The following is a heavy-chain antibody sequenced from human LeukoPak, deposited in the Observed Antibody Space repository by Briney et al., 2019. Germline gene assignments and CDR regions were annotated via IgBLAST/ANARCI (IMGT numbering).Heavy chain of an antibody. Sequence: SETLSLTCAVYGGSFSGYYWSWIRQPPGKGLEWIGEINHSGSTNYNPSLKSRVTISVDTSKNQFSLKLSSVTAADTAVYYCARVSSGSSIDYWGQGTLVTVSS. CDR2: INHSGST. CDR3: ARVSSGSSIDY. D-gene: IGHD1-26*01. V-gene: IGHV4-34*01. CDR1: GGSFSGYY. J-gene: IGHJ4*02.